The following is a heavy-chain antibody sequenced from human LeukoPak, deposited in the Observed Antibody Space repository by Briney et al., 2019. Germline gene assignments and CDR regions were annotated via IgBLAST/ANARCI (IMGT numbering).Heavy chain of an antibody. CDR1: GGPISRSSYY. CDR2: IYYTGST. Sequence: PSETLSLTCTVSGGPISRSSYYWGWIRQPPGEGLEWIGSIYYTGSTYYNPSLKSRVTISVDPPKNQFSLKLSSVTAADTAVYYCARHGGYDSSGYWFDPWGQGTLVTVSS. D-gene: IGHD3-22*01. V-gene: IGHV4-39*01. J-gene: IGHJ5*02. CDR3: ARHGGYDSSGYWFDP.